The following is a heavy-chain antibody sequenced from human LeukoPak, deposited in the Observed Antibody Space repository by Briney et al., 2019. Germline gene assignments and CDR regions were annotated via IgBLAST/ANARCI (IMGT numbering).Heavy chain of an antibody. CDR1: GFTFSSYA. J-gene: IGHJ6*04. CDR3: ARPRSSIYYYYGMDV. CDR2: TSYDGSNK. Sequence: GGPLRLSCAASGFTFSSYAMHWVRQAPGKGLEWVAVTSYDGSNKYCADSVKGRFTISRDNSKNTLYLQMNSLRAEDTAVYYCARPRSSIYYYYGMDVWGKGTTVTVSS. V-gene: IGHV3-30*04.